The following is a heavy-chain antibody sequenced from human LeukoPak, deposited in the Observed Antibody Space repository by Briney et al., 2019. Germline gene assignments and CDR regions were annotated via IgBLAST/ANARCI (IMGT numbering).Heavy chain of an antibody. CDR1: GGSISSYD. V-gene: IGHV4-59*08. CDR2: IYYSGST. D-gene: IGHD6-13*01. CDR3: ARHDGSSWYYAFDV. Sequence: NTSETLSLTCTVSGGSISSYDWSWIRQPPGKGLEWIGYIYYSGSTNYNPSLKSRVTISLDTSKNQFSLKLSSVTAADTAVYYCARHDGSSWYYAFDVWGQGTMVTVSS. J-gene: IGHJ3*01.